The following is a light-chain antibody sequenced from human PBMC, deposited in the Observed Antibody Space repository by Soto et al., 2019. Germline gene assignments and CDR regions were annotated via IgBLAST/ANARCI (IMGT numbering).Light chain of an antibody. V-gene: IGLV2-14*01. CDR1: NSDVGGYNY. CDR3: SSYTTSNTRQIV. Sequence: QRALTQPASGYGSPGQSITISCTGTNSDVGGYNYVSWYQQHPGKAPKFMIYDVSSRPSGVSDRFSGSKSGNTASLTISGLQAEDEADYYCSSYTTSNTRQIVFGTGTKVTVL. CDR2: DVS. J-gene: IGLJ1*01.